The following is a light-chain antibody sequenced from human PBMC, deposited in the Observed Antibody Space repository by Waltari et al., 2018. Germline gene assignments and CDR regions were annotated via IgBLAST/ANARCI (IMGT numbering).Light chain of an antibody. Sequence: QSALTKPASVSGSPGQSIAISCTGTSSDVGGYDYLSWYHQHPGKAPKLILYDVSNRPLEVSHRFSGSKSGNTASLTISGLQADDEAEYYCGSYTSSTTLAFGTGTKVTVL. CDR3: GSYTSSTTLA. V-gene: IGLV2-14*03. J-gene: IGLJ1*01. CDR2: DVS. CDR1: SSDVGGYDY.